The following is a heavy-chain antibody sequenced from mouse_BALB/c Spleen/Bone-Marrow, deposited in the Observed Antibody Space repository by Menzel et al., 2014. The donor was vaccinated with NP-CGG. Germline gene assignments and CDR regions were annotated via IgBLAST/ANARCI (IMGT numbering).Heavy chain of an antibody. J-gene: IGHJ4*01. Sequence: VQLKESGGGLVKPGGSLKLSCAASGFTFSSYAMSWVRPTPEKRLGGVATLSSGGSYTYYPDSVKGRFTISRDNAKNTLYLQMSSLRSEDTAMYYCARRGYGNYVGYAMDYWGQGTSVTVSS. D-gene: IGHD2-10*02. CDR2: LSSGGSYT. V-gene: IGHV5-9-3*01. CDR3: ARRGYGNYVGYAMDY. CDR1: GFTFSSYA.